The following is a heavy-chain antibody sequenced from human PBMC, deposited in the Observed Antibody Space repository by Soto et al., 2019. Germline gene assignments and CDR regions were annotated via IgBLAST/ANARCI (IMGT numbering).Heavy chain of an antibody. CDR2: IYYSGST. J-gene: IGHJ3*02. Sequence: SETLSLTWTVSGVSISNFYWSWIRQPPGKGLEWIGYIYYSGSTNYNPSLKSRVTISVDTSKNQFSLKLSSVTAADTAVYYCARGKTKQLADAFDIWGQGTMVTVSS. CDR1: GVSISNFY. V-gene: IGHV4-59*01. CDR3: ARGKTKQLADAFDI. D-gene: IGHD6-13*01.